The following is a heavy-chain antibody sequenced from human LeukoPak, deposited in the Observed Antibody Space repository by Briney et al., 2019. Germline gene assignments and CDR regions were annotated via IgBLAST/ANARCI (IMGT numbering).Heavy chain of an antibody. V-gene: IGHV3-11*01. CDR2: ISSSGSTI. J-gene: IGHJ4*02. Sequence: GGSLRLSCAASGFTFSDYYMSWIRQAPGKGLEWVSYISSSGSTIYYADSVKGRFTISRDNAKNSLYLQMNSLRAEDTAGYYCARGGGYGSGSYYDTLIDYWGQGTLVTVSS. CDR1: GFTFSDYY. CDR3: ARGGGYGSGSYYDTLIDY. D-gene: IGHD3-10*01.